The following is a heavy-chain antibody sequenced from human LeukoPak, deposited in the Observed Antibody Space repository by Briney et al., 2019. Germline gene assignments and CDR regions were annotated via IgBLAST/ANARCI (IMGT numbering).Heavy chain of an antibody. CDR3: ARKNYDEGPFDY. J-gene: IGHJ4*02. CDR2: IYYSGAI. CDR1: GGSVSSSSYY. V-gene: IGHV4-39*07. D-gene: IGHD3-3*01. Sequence: SETLSLTCTVSGGSVSSSSYYWGWIRQPPGKGLEWIGSIYYSGAIYYNSSLKSRVTISVDTSKNQFSLKLSSVTAADTAVYYCARKNYDEGPFDYWGQGTLVTVSS.